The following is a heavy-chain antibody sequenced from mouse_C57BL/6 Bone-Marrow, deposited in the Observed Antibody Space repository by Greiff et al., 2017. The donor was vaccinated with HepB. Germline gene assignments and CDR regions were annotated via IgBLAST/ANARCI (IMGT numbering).Heavy chain of an antibody. CDR2: ISYDGSN. CDR3: ASYDYDWNWFAY. Sequence: DVQLQESGPGLVKPSQSLSLTCSVTGYSITSGYYWNWIRQFPGNKLEWMGYISYDGSNNYNPSLKNRISITRDTSKNQFFLKLNYVTTEDTATYYGASYDYDWNWFAYGGQGTLVTVSA. CDR1: GYSITSGYY. D-gene: IGHD2-4*01. V-gene: IGHV3-6*01. J-gene: IGHJ3*01.